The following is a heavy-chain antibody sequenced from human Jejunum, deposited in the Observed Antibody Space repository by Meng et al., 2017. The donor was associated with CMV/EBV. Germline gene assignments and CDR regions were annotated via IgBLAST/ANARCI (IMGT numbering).Heavy chain of an antibody. D-gene: IGHD1-7*01. Sequence: QVQLQGPGPGLVKPSGALSLACTVAGDSISSDIWWSGVRQPPGKGLEWIGEVYHRGDTNYNPSLKSRVDISVDKSKNQFYLSLFSVTAADTAVYYCGRDQGRELINHWGRGTLVTVSS. CDR3: GRDQGRELINH. J-gene: IGHJ4*02. V-gene: IGHV4-4*02. CDR2: VYHRGDT. CDR1: GDSISSDIW.